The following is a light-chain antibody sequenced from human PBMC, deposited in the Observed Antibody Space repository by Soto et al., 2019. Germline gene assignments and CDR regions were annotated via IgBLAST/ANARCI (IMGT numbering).Light chain of an antibody. V-gene: IGLV2-14*01. CDR2: EVS. CDR3: ASYTSRATYV. J-gene: IGLJ1*01. Sequence: QSVLTQPASVSGSPGQSITVSCTGTSSDVGGYDYVSWYQQHPDRAPKLLISEVSIRPSGVSGRFTGSKSGNTASLTISGLLAEDGGDYFCASYTSRATYVFGTGTKLTVL. CDR1: SSDVGGYDY.